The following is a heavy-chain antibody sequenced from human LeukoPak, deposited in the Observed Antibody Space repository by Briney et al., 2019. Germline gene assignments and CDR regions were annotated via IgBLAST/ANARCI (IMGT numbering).Heavy chain of an antibody. CDR3: ARVRGGYSTSGSYYPYYFHY. V-gene: IGHV4-59*11. Sequence: SETLSLTCTVSGGSISGHYWSWIRQPPKKGLEWIGFIYYNGSTNYNPSLKSRVTISVDTSKNKFYLEMSSVTAADTAVYYCARVRGGYSTSGSYYPYYFHYWGQGTLVTVSS. J-gene: IGHJ4*02. D-gene: IGHD3-10*01. CDR2: IYYNGST. CDR1: GGSISGHY.